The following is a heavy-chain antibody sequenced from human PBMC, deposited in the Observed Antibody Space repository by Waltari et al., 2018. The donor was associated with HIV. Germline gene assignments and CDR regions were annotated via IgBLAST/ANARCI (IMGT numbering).Heavy chain of an antibody. CDR2: IYHSGST. J-gene: IGHJ4*02. CDR1: GYSISSGYY. CDR3: AREPEAVAGTPQTDY. Sequence: SLTCAVSGYSISSGYYWGWIRQPPGKGLEWIGSIYHSGSTYYNPSLKSRVTISVDTSKNQFSLKLSSVTAADTAVYYCAREPEAVAGTPQTDYWGQGTLVTVSS. V-gene: IGHV4-38-2*02. D-gene: IGHD6-19*01.